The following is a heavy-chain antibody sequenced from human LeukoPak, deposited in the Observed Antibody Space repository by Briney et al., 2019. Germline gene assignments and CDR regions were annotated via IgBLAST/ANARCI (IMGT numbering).Heavy chain of an antibody. CDR3: ARVGPCGDAAAGRFDY. J-gene: IGHJ4*02. Sequence: ASVKVSCKASGYTFTSYAMHWVRQAPGQRLEWMGWINAGNGNTKYSQKFQGRVTITRDTSASTAYMELSSLRSEDTAVYYCARVGPCGDAAAGRFDYWGQGTLVTVSS. CDR2: INAGNGNT. V-gene: IGHV1-3*01. D-gene: IGHD6-13*01. CDR1: GYTFTSYA.